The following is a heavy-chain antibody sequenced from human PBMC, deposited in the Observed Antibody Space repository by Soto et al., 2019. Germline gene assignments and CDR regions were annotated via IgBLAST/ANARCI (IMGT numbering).Heavy chain of an antibody. CDR3: ARGMYNWNDLRDRGETGMDV. CDR1: GYTFTSYY. CDR2: INPSGGST. V-gene: IGHV1-46*01. D-gene: IGHD1-1*01. J-gene: IGHJ6*02. Sequence: ASVMVSCKASGYTFTSYYMHWVRQAPGQGLEWMGIINPSGGSTSYAQKFQGRVTMTRDTSTSTVYMELSSLRSEDTAVYYCARGMYNWNDLRDRGETGMDVWGQGTTVTVSS.